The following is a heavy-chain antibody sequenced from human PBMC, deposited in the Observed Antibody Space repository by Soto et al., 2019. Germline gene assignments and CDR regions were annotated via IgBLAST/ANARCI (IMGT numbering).Heavy chain of an antibody. V-gene: IGHV4-34*01. CDR1: GGSFSGYY. D-gene: IGHD3-10*01. J-gene: IGHJ4*02. CDR3: ARVGGGPVHYKHYYFDY. CDR2: INHSGST. Sequence: SETLSLPCAVYGGSFSGYYWSWIRQPPGKGLEWIGEINHSGSTNYNPSLKSRVTISVDTSKNQFSLKLSSVTAADTAVYYCARVGGGPVHYKHYYFDYWGQGTLVTVSS.